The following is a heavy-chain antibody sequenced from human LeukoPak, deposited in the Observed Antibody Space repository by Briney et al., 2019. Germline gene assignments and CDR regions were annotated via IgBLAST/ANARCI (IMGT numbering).Heavy chain of an antibody. D-gene: IGHD2-21*02. CDR3: ARESLAYCSGDCYSSPFDY. J-gene: IGHJ4*02. V-gene: IGHV4-31*03. Sequence: SQTLSLTCTVSGGSISSGDYYWSWIRQHPGKGLEWIGYIHYSGSTFYNPSLKSRVTVAVYTSKNQFSLKLTSVTAADPAVYYCARESLAYCSGDCYSSPFDYWGQGTLVTVSS. CDR2: IHYSGST. CDR1: GGSISSGDYY.